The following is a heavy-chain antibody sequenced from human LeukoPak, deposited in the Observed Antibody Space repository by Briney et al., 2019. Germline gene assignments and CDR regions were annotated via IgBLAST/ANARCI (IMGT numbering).Heavy chain of an antibody. V-gene: IGHV4-34*01. D-gene: IGHD6-6*01. J-gene: IGHJ4*02. CDR3: ARRLAARPRIDY. CDR2: INHSGST. Sequence: KPSETLSLTCAVYGGSFSGYYWSWMRQPPGKGLEWIGEINHSGSTNYNPSLKSRVTISVDTSKNQFSLKLSSVTAADTAVYYCARRLAARPRIDYWGQGTLVTVSS. CDR1: GGSFSGYY.